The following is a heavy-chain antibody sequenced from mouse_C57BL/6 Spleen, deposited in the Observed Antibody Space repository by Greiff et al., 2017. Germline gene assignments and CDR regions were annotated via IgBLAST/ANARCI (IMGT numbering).Heavy chain of an antibody. V-gene: IGHV1-53*01. CDR3: ARGGYDGDYVVY. CDR2: INPSNGGT. CDR1: GYTFTSYW. D-gene: IGHD2-3*01. J-gene: IGHJ2*01. Sequence: VPLPQPGTELVQPGASVKLSCKASGYTFTSYWMHWVKQRPGQGLEWIGNINPSNGGTNYNEKFKSKATLTVDKSSSTAYMQLSSLTSEDSAVYYCARGGYDGDYVVYWGQGTTLTVSS.